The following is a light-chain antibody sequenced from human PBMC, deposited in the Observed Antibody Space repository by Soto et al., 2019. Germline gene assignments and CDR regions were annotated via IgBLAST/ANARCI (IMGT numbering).Light chain of an antibody. CDR3: SSYIASSTDWV. V-gene: IGLV1-47*02. CDR2: CND. J-gene: IGLJ3*02. CDR1: SSNIGTNY. Sequence: QSVLTQPPSASGTPGQRVTISCSGSSSNIGTNYVYWYKQLPGTAPKLLIYCNDQRPSGVPDRLSGSKSGTSASLAISGLLPEDEADYYCSSYIASSTDWVFGGGTQLTVL.